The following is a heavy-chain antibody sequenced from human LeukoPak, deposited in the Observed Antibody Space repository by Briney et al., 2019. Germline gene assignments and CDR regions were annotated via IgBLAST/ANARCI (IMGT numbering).Heavy chain of an antibody. Sequence: GETLQISCQGSGSHFTRYWISGGRQLTGKGVEWMGRIDASDSYTNYSPSFQGHVTISADKSISTADLQWSSLKASDTAMYYCASQIAAAAFDIWGQGTMVTVSS. CDR3: ASQIAAAAFDI. V-gene: IGHV5-10-1*01. D-gene: IGHD6-13*01. J-gene: IGHJ3*02. CDR1: GSHFTRYW. CDR2: IDASDSYT.